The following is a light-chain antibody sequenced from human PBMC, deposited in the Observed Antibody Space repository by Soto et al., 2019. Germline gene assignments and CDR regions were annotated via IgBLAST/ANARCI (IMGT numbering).Light chain of an antibody. Sequence: QSVLTQPPSASGTPGQRVTISCSGSSSNIGSNYVYWFQQLPGTAPKLLIYRHNQRPSGVPDRFSGSKSGTSASLAISGLRSEDEADYYCAAWDDSLSGPWVFGGGTKVTVL. J-gene: IGLJ3*02. CDR2: RHN. CDR1: SSNIGSNY. CDR3: AAWDDSLSGPWV. V-gene: IGLV1-47*01.